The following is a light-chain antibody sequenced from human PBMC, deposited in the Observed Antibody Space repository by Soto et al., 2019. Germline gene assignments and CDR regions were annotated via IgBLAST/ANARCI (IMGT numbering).Light chain of an antibody. CDR2: GAS. J-gene: IGKJ4*01. Sequence: EIVLTQSPGTLSLSPGESTTLSCRASQSVGRNFLAWYQQKPGRAPRLLIHGASYTATGVPDRLSGSGSETYFTLTISRLEPEDFAVYYCHQYAASPLTFGGGTKVEIK. CDR3: HQYAASPLT. V-gene: IGKV3-20*01. CDR1: QSVGRNF.